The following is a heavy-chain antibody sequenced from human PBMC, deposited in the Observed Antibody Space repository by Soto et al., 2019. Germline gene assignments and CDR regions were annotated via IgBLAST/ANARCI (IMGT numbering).Heavy chain of an antibody. CDR2: ISSDGGTT. J-gene: IGHJ6*02. CDR3: ARGQIPYGLDV. Sequence: EVHLVESGEDLVQPGGSLRLSCAASGFTFSKYTMHWVRQAPGKGLEYVSAISSDGGTTFYADSVRGRFTMSRDNLKNTLYLQMRSLRVADMAVYYCARGQIPYGLDVWGQGTTVTVSS. V-gene: IGHV3-64*02. CDR1: GFTFSKYT.